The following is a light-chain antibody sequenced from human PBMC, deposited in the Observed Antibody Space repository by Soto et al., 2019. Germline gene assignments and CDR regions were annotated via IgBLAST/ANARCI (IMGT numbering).Light chain of an antibody. Sequence: DIQMTQSPSSLPASIGDKVTITCRASQAISTYLNWYQQKPGKAPKLLIYAASSLQSGVPSRFSGSGSGTDFTLTISSLQPEDFATYYCQQSYSTPPTFGQGTKVEIK. J-gene: IGKJ1*01. CDR2: AAS. CDR3: QQSYSTPPT. V-gene: IGKV1-39*01. CDR1: QAISTY.